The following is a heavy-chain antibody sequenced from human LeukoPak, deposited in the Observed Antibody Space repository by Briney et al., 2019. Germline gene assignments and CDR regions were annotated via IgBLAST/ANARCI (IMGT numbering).Heavy chain of an antibody. J-gene: IGHJ4*02. V-gene: IGHV1-18*01. D-gene: IGHD3-22*01. CDR3: ASLYYYDSSGYQFDY. CDR1: GYTFTSYG. Sequence: ASVKVSCKASGYTFTSYGISWVRQAPGQGLEWMGWISAYNGNTNYAQKLQGRVTMTTDTSTSTAYMELRSLRSDDTAVYYCASLYYYDSSGYQFDYWSQGTLVTVSS. CDR2: ISAYNGNT.